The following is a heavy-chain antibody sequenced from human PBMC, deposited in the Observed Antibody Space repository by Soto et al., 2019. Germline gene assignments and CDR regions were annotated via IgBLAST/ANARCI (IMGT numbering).Heavy chain of an antibody. CDR1: GYTFTSYG. CDR3: ARCWNFAGAGYNYNWFDL. Sequence: ASVKVSCKASGYTFTSYGISWVRQAPGQGLEWMGWISAYNGNTNYAQKLQGRVTMTTDTSTSTAYMELRSLRSDDTAVYYCARCWNFAGAGYNYNWFDLRGQRTLVTVSS. D-gene: IGHD3-22*01. V-gene: IGHV1-18*01. CDR2: ISAYNGNT. J-gene: IGHJ5*01.